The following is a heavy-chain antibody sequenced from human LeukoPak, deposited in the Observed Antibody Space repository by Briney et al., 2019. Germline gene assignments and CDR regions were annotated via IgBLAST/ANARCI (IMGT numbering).Heavy chain of an antibody. V-gene: IGHV4-59*01. J-gene: IGHJ4*02. D-gene: IGHD6-19*01. CDR1: GGSISSYY. CDR3: ARVSVAVAGGFDY. Sequence: SETLSLTCTVSGGSISSYYWSWIRQPPGKGLEWIGYIYYSGSTNYNPSLKSRVTISVDTSKNQFSLKLSPVTAADTAVYYCARVSVAVAGGFDYWGQGILVTVSS. CDR2: IYYSGST.